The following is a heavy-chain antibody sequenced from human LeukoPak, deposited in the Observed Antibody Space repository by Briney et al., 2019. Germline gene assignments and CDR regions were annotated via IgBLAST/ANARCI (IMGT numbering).Heavy chain of an antibody. V-gene: IGHV4-34*01. D-gene: IGHD3-22*01. CDR2: INHSGST. J-gene: IGHJ3*02. Sequence: PSETLSLTCAVYGGSFSGYYWSWVRQPPGKGLEWIGEINHSGSTNYNPSLKSRVTISVDTSKNQFSLKLNSLTAADTAVYYCARGLTMIVVVNSRGAVASDIWGQGTMVTVSS. CDR1: GGSFSGYY. CDR3: ARGLTMIVVVNSRGAVASDI.